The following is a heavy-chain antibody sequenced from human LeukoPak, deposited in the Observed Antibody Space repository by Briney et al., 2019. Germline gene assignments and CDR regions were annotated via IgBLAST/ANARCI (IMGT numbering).Heavy chain of an antibody. CDR3: ARDCSGGSCYSGFDY. Sequence: SETLSLTCNVSGGSISSYYWSWIRQPPGKGLEWIGYIYYSGSTNYNPSLKSRVTIPVDTSKNQFSLKLSSVTAADTAVYYCARDCSGGSCYSGFDYWGQGTLVTVSS. V-gene: IGHV4-59*01. CDR2: IYYSGST. D-gene: IGHD2-15*01. CDR1: GGSISSYY. J-gene: IGHJ4*02.